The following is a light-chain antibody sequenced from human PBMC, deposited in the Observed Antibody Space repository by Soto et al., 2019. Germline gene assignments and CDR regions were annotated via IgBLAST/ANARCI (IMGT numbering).Light chain of an antibody. CDR3: QQYGSSLYT. J-gene: IGKJ2*01. CDR1: QSVSSSY. Sequence: EIVFTQSPGTLSLSPGERATLSCRASQSVSSSYLAGYQQKPGQAPRLLIYGASSRATSIPDMFSGSGSGTDFTLTISRLEAEDFAVYYCQQYGSSLYTFGQGTQLEIK. CDR2: GAS. V-gene: IGKV3-20*01.